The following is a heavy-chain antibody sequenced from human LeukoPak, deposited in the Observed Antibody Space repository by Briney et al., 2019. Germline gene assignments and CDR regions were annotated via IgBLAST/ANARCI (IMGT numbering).Heavy chain of an antibody. V-gene: IGHV3-13*01. D-gene: IGHD1-26*01. CDR3: AALGDSIY. J-gene: IGHJ4*02. CDR1: GFAFSSYD. Sequence: GSLRLSCAASGFAFSSYDMHWVRQVSGKGLEWVSAIGHAGDTYYADSVKGRFTISREDAKNYFFLQMNSLRAGDTAVYFCAALGDSIYWGQGTLVTVSP. CDR2: IGHAGDT.